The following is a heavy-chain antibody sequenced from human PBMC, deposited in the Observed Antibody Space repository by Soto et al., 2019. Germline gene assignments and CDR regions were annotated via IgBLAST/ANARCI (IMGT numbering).Heavy chain of an antibody. CDR2: IYFSGST. J-gene: IGHJ4*02. CDR1: GGSISSGGYY. D-gene: IGHD3-3*01. V-gene: IGHV4-31*03. CDR3: ARVLEWLSQCEYFDY. Sequence: SETLSLTCTVSGGSISSGGYYWSWIRQHPGKGLEWIGYIYFSGSTYYNPSLKSRVTISVDTSKNQFSLKLSSVTAADTAVYYCARVLEWLSQCEYFDYWGQGTLVTVSS.